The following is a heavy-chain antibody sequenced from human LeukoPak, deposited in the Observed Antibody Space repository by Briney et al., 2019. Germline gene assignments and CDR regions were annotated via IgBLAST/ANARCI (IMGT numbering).Heavy chain of an antibody. CDR2: ISPHSTFT. D-gene: IGHD1-1*01. Sequence: ASMKVSCKSSGFTFTDYYIHWVRQAPGQGLEWMGYISPHSTFTSSPQNFQGRVTMTRDPSHSTAYIELTNLTPDDTAVYYCARERNDLFSKDFDYWGQGTLVTVSS. CDR1: GFTFTDYY. CDR3: ARERNDLFSKDFDY. J-gene: IGHJ4*02. V-gene: IGHV1-2*02.